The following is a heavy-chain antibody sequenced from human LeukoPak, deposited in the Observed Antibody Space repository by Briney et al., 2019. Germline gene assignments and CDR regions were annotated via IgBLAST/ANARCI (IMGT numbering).Heavy chain of an antibody. CDR2: INHSGST. CDR1: GGSFSGCY. D-gene: IGHD3-9*01. Sequence: SETLSLTCAVYGGSFSGCYWSWIRQPPGKGLEWIGEINHSGSTNYNPSLKSRVTISVDTSKNQFSLKLSSVTAADTAVYYCANRRVFSRHFDYWGQGTLVTVSS. V-gene: IGHV4-34*01. J-gene: IGHJ4*02. CDR3: ANRRVFSRHFDY.